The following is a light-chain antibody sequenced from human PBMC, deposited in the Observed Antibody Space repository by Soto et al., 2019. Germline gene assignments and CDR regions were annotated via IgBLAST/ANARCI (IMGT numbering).Light chain of an antibody. V-gene: IGKV1-5*01. CDR2: AAS. CDR3: QQYNSYSPNT. J-gene: IGKJ4*01. CDR1: QTISSW. Sequence: DIQMTQSPSTLSVSVGDRVTITCRASQTISSWLAWYQQKPGKAPKLLIYAASSLQSGVPSRFSGSASGTDFTLTINGLQPEDLATYYRQQYNSYSPNTFGGGTKVDI.